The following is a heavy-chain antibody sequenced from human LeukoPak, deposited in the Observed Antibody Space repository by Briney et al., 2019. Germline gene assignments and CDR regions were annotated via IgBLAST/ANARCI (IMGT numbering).Heavy chain of an antibody. J-gene: IGHJ1*01. V-gene: IGHV4-39*07. CDR3: ARGRGRGYSYGYQYFQH. CDR2: INHSGST. CDR1: GGSVSSGSYY. Sequence: PSETLSLTCTVSGGSVSSGSYYWSWIRQPPGKGLEWIGEINHSGSTNYNPSLKSRVTISVDTSKNQFSLKLSSVTAADTAVYYCARGRGRGYSYGYQYFQHWGQGTLVTVSS. D-gene: IGHD5-18*01.